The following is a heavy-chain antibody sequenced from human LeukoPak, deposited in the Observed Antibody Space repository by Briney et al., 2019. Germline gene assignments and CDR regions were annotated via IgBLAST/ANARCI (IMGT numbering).Heavy chain of an antibody. V-gene: IGHV4-39*07. CDR2: IYYSGST. Sequence: SQTLSLTCTVSGGSISGSSYYWGWIRQPPGKGLEWIGSIYYSGSTYYNPSLKSRVTISVDTSKNQFSLKLSSVTAADTAVYYCAREGIYGDYCFDYWGQGTLVTVSS. D-gene: IGHD4-17*01. CDR3: AREGIYGDYCFDY. J-gene: IGHJ4*02. CDR1: GGSISGSSYY.